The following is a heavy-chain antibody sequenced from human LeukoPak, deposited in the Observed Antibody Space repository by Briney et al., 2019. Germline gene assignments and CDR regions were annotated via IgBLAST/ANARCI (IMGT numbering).Heavy chain of an antibody. CDR3: ARDLGSGSYQELDY. D-gene: IGHD3-10*01. V-gene: IGHV4-4*07. J-gene: IGHJ4*02. CDR2: IYTSGST. CDR1: GVSISSYY. Sequence: PSETLSLTCTVSGVSISSYYWSWIRQPAGKGLEWIGRIYTSGSTNYYPSLKSRVTISVDKSKSQVSLKLSSVTAADTAVYYRARDLGSGSYQELDYWGQGTLVTVSS.